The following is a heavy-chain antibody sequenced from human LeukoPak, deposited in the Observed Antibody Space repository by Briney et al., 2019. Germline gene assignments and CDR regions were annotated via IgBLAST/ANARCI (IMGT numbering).Heavy chain of an antibody. CDR1: GGTFSSYA. J-gene: IGHJ6*02. D-gene: IGHD6-6*01. CDR3: ASALSSSSSYYYYYGMDV. CDR2: IIPIFGTA. Sequence: SVKVPCKASGGTFSSYAISWVRQAPGQGLEWMGGIIPIFGTANYAQKFQGRVTITADESTSTAYMELSSLRSEDTAVYYCASALSSSSSYYYYYGMDVWGQGTTVTVSS. V-gene: IGHV1-69*13.